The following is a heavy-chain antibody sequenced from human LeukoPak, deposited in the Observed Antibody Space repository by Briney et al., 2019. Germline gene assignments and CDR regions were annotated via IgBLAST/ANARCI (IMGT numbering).Heavy chain of an antibody. CDR3: TTEVYGDYRPRVYYYYYMDV. D-gene: IGHD4-17*01. J-gene: IGHJ6*03. Sequence: GGSLRLSCAASGFTFSNAWMSWVRQAPGKGLEWGGRIKSKTDGGTTDYAAPVKGRFTISRDDSKNTLYLQMNSLKTEDTAVYYCTTEVYGDYRPRVYYYYYMDVWGKGTTVTVSS. CDR2: IKSKTDGGTT. CDR1: GFTFSNAW. V-gene: IGHV3-15*01.